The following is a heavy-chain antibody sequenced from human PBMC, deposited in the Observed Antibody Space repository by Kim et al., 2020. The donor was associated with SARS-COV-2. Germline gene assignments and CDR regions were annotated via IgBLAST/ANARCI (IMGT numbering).Heavy chain of an antibody. D-gene: IGHD3-10*01. CDR1: GYTFTSYG. Sequence: ASVKVSCKASGYTFTSYGISWVRQAPGQGLEWMGWISAYNGNTNYAQKLQGRVTMTTDTSTSTAYMELRSLRSDDTAVYYCARAVSTMVRDYYYYGMDVWGQGTTVTVSS. V-gene: IGHV1-18*01. CDR2: ISAYNGNT. CDR3: ARAVSTMVRDYYYYGMDV. J-gene: IGHJ6*02.